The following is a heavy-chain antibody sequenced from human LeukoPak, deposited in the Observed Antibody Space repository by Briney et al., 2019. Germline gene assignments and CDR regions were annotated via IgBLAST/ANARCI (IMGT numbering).Heavy chain of an antibody. CDR2: IKSKTDGETT. CDR3: TTCSPDFWSGYYQCYFDY. D-gene: IGHD3-3*01. V-gene: IGHV3-15*01. CDR1: GFTFSNAW. Sequence: PGGSLRLSCAASGFTFSNAWMSWVRQAPGKGLEWVGRIKSKTDGETTDYAAPVKGRFTISRDDSKDTLYLQINNLKIDDTAVYYCTTCSPDFWSGYYQCYFDYWGQGTLVTVSS. J-gene: IGHJ4*02.